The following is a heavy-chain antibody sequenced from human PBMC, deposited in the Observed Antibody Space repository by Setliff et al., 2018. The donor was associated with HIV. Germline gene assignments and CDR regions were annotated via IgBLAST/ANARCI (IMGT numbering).Heavy chain of an antibody. CDR1: GGSVSGYY. J-gene: IGHJ6*03. V-gene: IGHV4-34*01. CDR3: ARDRSNWNYGKNYMDV. Sequence: SETLSLTCAVYGGSVSGYYWSWIRQPPGKGLEWIGEINHSGSTNYNPSLKGRVTISVDTSKNQFSLKLSSVTAADTAVYYCARDRSNWNYGKNYMDVWGKGTTVTVSS. CDR2: INHSGST. D-gene: IGHD1-7*01.